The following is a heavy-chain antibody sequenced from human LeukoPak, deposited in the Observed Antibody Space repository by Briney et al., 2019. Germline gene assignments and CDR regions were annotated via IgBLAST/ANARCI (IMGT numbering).Heavy chain of an antibody. J-gene: IGHJ3*02. Sequence: ETLSLTCAVYGGSFSGYYWSWIRQPPGKGLEWVANIKQDGSEKYYVASVKGRFTISRDNAKNSLYLQMNSLRAEDTAVYYCARDMRYFDWERGTFDIWGQGTMVTVSS. CDR1: GGSFSGYY. CDR2: IKQDGSEK. D-gene: IGHD3-9*01. V-gene: IGHV3-7*01. CDR3: ARDMRYFDWERGTFDI.